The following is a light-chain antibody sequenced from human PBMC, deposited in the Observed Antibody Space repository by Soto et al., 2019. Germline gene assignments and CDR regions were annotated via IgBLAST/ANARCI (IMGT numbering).Light chain of an antibody. CDR2: GAS. J-gene: IGKJ3*01. V-gene: IGKV3-20*01. Sequence: EFVLTQSPGTLSLSPGERATLSCRASQSVSSSYIAWYQQKPGQPPRLLIYGASSRATGIPDRFSGSGSGTDFTLSISRLEPEDFAVYYCQQHGSSPECTFGPGTKVDIK. CDR3: QQHGSSPECT. CDR1: QSVSSSY.